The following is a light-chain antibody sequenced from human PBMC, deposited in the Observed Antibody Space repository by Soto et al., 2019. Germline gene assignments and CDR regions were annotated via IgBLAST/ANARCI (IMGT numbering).Light chain of an antibody. CDR2: EVN. J-gene: IGLJ1*01. Sequence: QSALTQPPSASGSPGQSVTISCTGTSSDVGGYNYVSWYQQHPGKVPKLMVYEVNKRPSGVPDRFSGSKSGNTGSLTVSGLEAEDEADEYCATYAGGNIVFGTGTKLTVL. CDR3: ATYAGGNIV. CDR1: SSDVGGYNY. V-gene: IGLV2-8*01.